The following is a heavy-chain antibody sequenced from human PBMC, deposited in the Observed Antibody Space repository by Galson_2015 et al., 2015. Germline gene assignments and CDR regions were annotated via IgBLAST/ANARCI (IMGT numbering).Heavy chain of an antibody. V-gene: IGHV4-30-2*01. D-gene: IGHD2-2*01. CDR2: IHHTGGS. Sequence: TLSLTCAVSGRSISSDTYSWSWIRQPPGKGLEWIGYIHHTGGSYHNPSLKSRVTISVDRSKNQFSLRLTSVTAADTAVYYCASGTRVRAADVVIAPANLYYYYYYMDVWGRGTTVTVSS. J-gene: IGHJ6*03. CDR3: ASGTRVRAADVVIAPANLYYYYYYMDV. CDR1: GRSISSDTYS.